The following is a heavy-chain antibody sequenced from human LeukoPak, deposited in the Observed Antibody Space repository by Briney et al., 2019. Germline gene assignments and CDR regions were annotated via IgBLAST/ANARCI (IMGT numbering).Heavy chain of an antibody. CDR1: GFTFSDHY. CDR3: ARNEGSF. CDR2: ISNSGSLK. Sequence: PGGSLRLSCSASGFTFSDHYMSWFRQAPGKGLEWVSYISNSGSLKYYADSVKGRFTISRDNAKNSLYLQMDSLRAEETAVYYCARNEGSFWGQGTLVTVSS. V-gene: IGHV3-11*01. J-gene: IGHJ4*02. D-gene: IGHD1-26*01.